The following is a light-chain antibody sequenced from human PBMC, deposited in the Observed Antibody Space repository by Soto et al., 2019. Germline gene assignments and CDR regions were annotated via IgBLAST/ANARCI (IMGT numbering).Light chain of an antibody. CDR2: GNS. CDR1: SSNIGAGYD. Sequence: QAVVTQPPSVSGAPGQRVTISCTWSSSNIGAGYDVHWYQQLPGTAPKLLIYGNSNRPSGVPDRFSGSKSGTSASLAITGLQAEDEADYYCQSYDSSLSGWVFGGRTKLTVL. J-gene: IGLJ3*02. V-gene: IGLV1-40*01. CDR3: QSYDSSLSGWV.